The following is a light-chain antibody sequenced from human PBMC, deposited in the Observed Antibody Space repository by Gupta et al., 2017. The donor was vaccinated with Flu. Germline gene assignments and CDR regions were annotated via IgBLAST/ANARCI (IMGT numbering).Light chain of an antibody. Sequence: DIQMTQSPSTLSASVGDRVTITCRASQSISSWLAWYQQKPGKAPKLLIYKASSLESGVPSRFSGSGSGTEFTLTSSRLQPDDFATYYFQQYNSYYTFGQGTKLEIK. CDR2: KAS. V-gene: IGKV1-5*03. CDR3: QQYNSYYT. CDR1: QSISSW. J-gene: IGKJ2*01.